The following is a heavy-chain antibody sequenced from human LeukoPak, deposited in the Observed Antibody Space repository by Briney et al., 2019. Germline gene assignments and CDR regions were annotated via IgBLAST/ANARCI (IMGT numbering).Heavy chain of an antibody. D-gene: IGHD5-24*01. CDR1: GFTFSSYA. V-gene: IGHV3-64*01. CDR2: IISNGGST. J-gene: IGHJ4*02. Sequence: GSLSLSCAASGFTFSSYAMHWVRQAPGKGLEYVSAIISNGGSTYYANSVKGRFTISRDNSKNTLYLQMGSLRAEDMAVYYCARDLIRDGYNFVCIGYWGQGTLVTVSS. CDR3: ARDLIRDGYNFVCIGY.